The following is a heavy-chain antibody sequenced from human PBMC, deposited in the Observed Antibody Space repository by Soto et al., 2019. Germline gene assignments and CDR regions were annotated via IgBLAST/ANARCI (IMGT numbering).Heavy chain of an antibody. J-gene: IGHJ3*02. CDR1: GGNFNTYP. V-gene: IGHV1-69*18. Sequence: QVQLEQSGAEVKRPGSSVKVSCKTSGGNFNTYPISWVRQAPGHRLEWMGKIIPIFGTPDYAQKFQGRVTSNADEATTTVYMELRSLKSDDSAVYYCARDRRLWGRTGWKRENLFDIWGQGTMVTVSS. CDR3: ARDRRLWGRTGWKRENLFDI. CDR2: IIPIFGTP. D-gene: IGHD2-8*02.